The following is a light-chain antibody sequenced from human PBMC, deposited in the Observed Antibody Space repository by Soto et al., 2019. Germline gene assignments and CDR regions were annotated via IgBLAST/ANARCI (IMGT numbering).Light chain of an antibody. V-gene: IGKV1-33*01. CDR3: QQYDDLPLT. CDR2: DAS. J-gene: IGKJ4*01. Sequence: DIQMTQSPSSLSASVGDRVTITCQASQDISNYLNWYQQKPGNAPKLLIYDASTLQRVVPSRFSGGGSGTDFTFTISSLQPEDIATFYCQQYDDLPLTFGGGTKVEI. CDR1: QDISNY.